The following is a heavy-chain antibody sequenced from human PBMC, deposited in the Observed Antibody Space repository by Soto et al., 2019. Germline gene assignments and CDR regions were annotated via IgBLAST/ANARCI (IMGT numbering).Heavy chain of an antibody. D-gene: IGHD3-9*01. CDR3: AKDHHFDWLLGGHGFDY. CDR2: ISYDGSNK. V-gene: IGHV3-30*18. Sequence: PGGSLRLSCAASGFTFSSYGMHWVRQAPGKGLEWVAVISYDGSNKYYADSVKGRFTISRDNSKNTLYLQMNSLRAEDTAVYYCAKDHHFDWLLGGHGFDYRGQGTLVTVSS. J-gene: IGHJ4*02. CDR1: GFTFSSYG.